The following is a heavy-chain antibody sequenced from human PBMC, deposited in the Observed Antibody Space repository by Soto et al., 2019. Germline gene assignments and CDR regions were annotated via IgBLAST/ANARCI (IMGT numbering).Heavy chain of an antibody. Sequence: ASVKVSCQASGYTFTTYYMHWVRQAPGQGLEWMGIINPSGGSTSYAQKFQGRVTMTRDTSTSTVYMELSSLRSEDTAVYYCARDLGWGTMVRGVITTTTDYYGMDVWGQGTTVTVSS. D-gene: IGHD3-10*01. CDR1: GYTFTTYY. CDR2: INPSGGST. V-gene: IGHV1-46*03. CDR3: ARDLGWGTMVRGVITTTTDYYGMDV. J-gene: IGHJ6*02.